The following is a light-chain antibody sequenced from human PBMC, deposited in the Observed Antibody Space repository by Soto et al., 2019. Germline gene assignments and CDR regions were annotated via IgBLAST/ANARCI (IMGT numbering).Light chain of an antibody. CDR3: QSYDSTLDARYV. J-gene: IGLJ1*01. CDR1: GSNIGAGYD. V-gene: IGLV1-40*01. CDR2: GDS. Sequence: QSVLTQPPSVSGAPGQRVTISCTGSGSNIGAGYDVHWYQHRPGTAPKLLVFGDSHRPSGVPDRFSGSKSRTSASLAITGLQAEDEGDYYCQSYDSTLDARYVFGTGTKLTVL.